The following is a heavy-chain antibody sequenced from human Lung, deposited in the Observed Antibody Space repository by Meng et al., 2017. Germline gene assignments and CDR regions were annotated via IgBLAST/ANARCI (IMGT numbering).Heavy chain of an antibody. J-gene: IGHJ4*02. CDR3: ARGPTTMAHDFDY. D-gene: IGHD4-11*01. Sequence: VQLRQWGPGLLLPSETRSLTCVVSGGSCSDYYWSWIRQPPGKGLEWIGEINHSGSTNYNPSLESRATISVDTSQNNLSLKLSSVTAADSAVYYCARGPTTMAHDFDYWGQGTLVTVSS. CDR2: INHSGST. V-gene: IGHV4-34*01. CDR1: GGSCSDYY.